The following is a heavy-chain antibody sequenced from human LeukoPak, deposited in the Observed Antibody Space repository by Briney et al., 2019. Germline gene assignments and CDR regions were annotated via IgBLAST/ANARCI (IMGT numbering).Heavy chain of an antibody. Sequence: ASVTVSCKASGYTFTGYYMHWVRQAPGQGLEWMGWINPNSGGTNYAQKFQGRVTMTRDTSISTAYMELSRLRSDDTAVYYCARDLGEEQPGLYYYYYMDVWGKGTTVTVSS. CDR3: ARDLGEEQPGLYYYYYMDV. CDR1: GYTFTGYY. CDR2: INPNSGGT. J-gene: IGHJ6*03. D-gene: IGHD6-13*01. V-gene: IGHV1-2*02.